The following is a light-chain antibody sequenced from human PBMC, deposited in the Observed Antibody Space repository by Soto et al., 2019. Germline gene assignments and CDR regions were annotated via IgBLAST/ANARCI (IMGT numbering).Light chain of an antibody. CDR1: QSVSSN. CDR3: QQYNGWPIT. J-gene: IGKJ5*01. CDR2: GAS. V-gene: IGKV3-15*01. Sequence: EIVMTQSPATLSVSPGERATLSCRASQSVSSNLAWYQQKPGQAPRLLIYGASTRATGIPARFSGSGSGTEFTLTISSLQSEDFAVYYCQQYNGWPITFGQGTRLEI.